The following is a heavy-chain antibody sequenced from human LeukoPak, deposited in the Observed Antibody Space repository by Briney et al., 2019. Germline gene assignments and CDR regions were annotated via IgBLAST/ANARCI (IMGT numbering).Heavy chain of an antibody. CDR3: ASTRGSHVLSPYFDY. V-gene: IGHV1-18*01. D-gene: IGHD3-16*01. CDR2: ISGYNGNT. CDR1: GYTFTSYG. Sequence: ASVKVSCKASGYTFTSYGISWVRQAPGQGPEWMGWISGYNGNTKYIQKFQGRVTMTIDISTSTAYMELRSLRSDDTAVYYCASTRGSHVLSPYFDYWGQGTLVTVSS. J-gene: IGHJ4*02.